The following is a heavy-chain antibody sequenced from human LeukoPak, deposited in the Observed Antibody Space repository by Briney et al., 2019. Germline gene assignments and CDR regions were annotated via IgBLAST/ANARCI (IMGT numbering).Heavy chain of an antibody. CDR3: ARNQLLHDYYYYYYMDV. J-gene: IGHJ6*03. CDR2: IKTDGSEK. CDR1: GFTFSNYW. Sequence: PGGSLRLSCEGSGFTFSNYWMSWVRQAAGKGLEWVANIKTDGSEKYYVDSVKGRFTISRDNAKNSLYLQMNSLRAEDTAVYYCARNQLLHDYYYYYYMDVWGKGTTVTVSS. V-gene: IGHV3-7*01. D-gene: IGHD2-2*01.